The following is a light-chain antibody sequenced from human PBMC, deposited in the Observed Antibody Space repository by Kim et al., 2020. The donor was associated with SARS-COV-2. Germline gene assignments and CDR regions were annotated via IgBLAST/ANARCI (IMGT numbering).Light chain of an antibody. J-gene: IGLJ2*01. Sequence: SLSPGQTASITCSGDKLGDKYACWYQQKPGQSPVLVIYQDSKRPSWIPELFSGSNSGNTATLTISGTQAMDEADYYCQAWDSSTVVFGGGTQLTVL. CDR3: QAWDSSTVV. CDR1: KLGDKY. V-gene: IGLV3-1*01. CDR2: QDS.